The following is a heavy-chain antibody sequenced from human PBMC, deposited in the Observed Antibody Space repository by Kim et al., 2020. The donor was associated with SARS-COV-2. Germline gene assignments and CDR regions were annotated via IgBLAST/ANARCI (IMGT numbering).Heavy chain of an antibody. J-gene: IGHJ4*02. D-gene: IGHD5-18*01. Sequence: GGSLRLSCAASGFTFDDYAMHWVRQAPGTGLEWVSGISWNSGSIGYADPVKGRFTISRDNAKNSLYLQMNSLRADDTALYYCAKDRSVDTGYFDYWGQGTLVTVSS. CDR2: ISWNSGSI. CDR3: AKDRSVDTGYFDY. CDR1: GFTFDDYA. V-gene: IGHV3-9*01.